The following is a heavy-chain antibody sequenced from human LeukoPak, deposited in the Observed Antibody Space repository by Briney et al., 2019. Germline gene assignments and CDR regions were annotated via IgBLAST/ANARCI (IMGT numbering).Heavy chain of an antibody. V-gene: IGHV1-8*01. Sequence: GASVTVSCKASGYTFTSYDINWVRQATGQGLEWMGWMNPNSGNTGYAQNFQGRVTMTRNTSISTAYMELSSLRSEDTAVYYCARGGRYCSGGSCYSDYWGQGTLVTVSS. CDR2: MNPNSGNT. CDR3: ARGGRYCSGGSCYSDY. J-gene: IGHJ4*02. D-gene: IGHD2-15*01. CDR1: GYTFTSYD.